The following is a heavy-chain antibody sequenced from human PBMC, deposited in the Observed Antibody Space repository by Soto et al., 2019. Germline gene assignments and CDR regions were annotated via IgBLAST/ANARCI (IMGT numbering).Heavy chain of an antibody. V-gene: IGHV3-33*01. CDR3: ARDYDFWRGQREYAFDI. D-gene: IGHD3-3*01. J-gene: IGHJ3*02. Sequence: QTRGSLRLSCSASGFTFSRYGMHWVRQAPGKGLEWVALIWFDGRNKYYVDSVKGRFTISRDNSKNTLYLQVNSLRAEDTAVYCCARDYDFWRGQREYAFDIWGQGTMVTVSS. CDR2: IWFDGRNK. CDR1: GFTFSRYG.